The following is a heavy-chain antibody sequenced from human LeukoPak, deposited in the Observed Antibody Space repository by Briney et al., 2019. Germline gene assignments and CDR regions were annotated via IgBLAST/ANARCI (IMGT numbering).Heavy chain of an antibody. Sequence: GGSLRLSCAASGFTVRLNFMSWFRQAPAKGLEWVSTLYDDGRTFYVNSAQDRFTISRDNAKNSLYLQMNSLRAEDTALYYCAKDVGATVYYYYYYGMDVWGQGTTVTVSS. CDR1: GFTVRLNF. J-gene: IGHJ6*02. CDR3: AKDVGATVYYYYYYGMDV. CDR2: LYDDGRT. D-gene: IGHD1-26*01. V-gene: IGHV3-53*05.